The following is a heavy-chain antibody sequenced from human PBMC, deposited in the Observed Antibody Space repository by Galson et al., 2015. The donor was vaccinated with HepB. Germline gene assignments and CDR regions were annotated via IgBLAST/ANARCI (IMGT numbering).Heavy chain of an antibody. CDR2: TSPYNTYT. Sequence: QSGAEVKKPGESLKISCKASGYTFTSYGISWVRQVPGQGLEWMGWTSPYNTYTYYAEKFQGRVTMTSDTSTTTAYMDLTSLTSDDTAVYFCAREGSWTLDHWGQGTVVTVSS. D-gene: IGHD3-10*01. J-gene: IGHJ4*02. V-gene: IGHV1-18*04. CDR1: GYTFTSYG. CDR3: AREGSWTLDH.